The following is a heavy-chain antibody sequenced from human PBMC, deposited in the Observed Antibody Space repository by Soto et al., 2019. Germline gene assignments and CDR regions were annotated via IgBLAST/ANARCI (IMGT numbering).Heavy chain of an antibody. CDR3: ARDGGGSYYNVDY. Sequence: PSETLSVTCTVSGGSVSSGSYYWSWIRQPPGKGLEWIGYIYYSGSTNYNPSLKSRVTISVDTSKNQFSLKLSSVTAADTAVYYCARDGGGSYYNVDYWGQVPLVTFSS. CDR1: GGSVSSGSYY. J-gene: IGHJ4*02. V-gene: IGHV4-61*01. D-gene: IGHD1-26*01. CDR2: IYYSGST.